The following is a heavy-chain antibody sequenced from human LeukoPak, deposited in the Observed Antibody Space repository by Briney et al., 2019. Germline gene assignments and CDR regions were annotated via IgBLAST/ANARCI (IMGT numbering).Heavy chain of an antibody. V-gene: IGHV4-39*02. D-gene: IGHD2-2*01. CDR3: ARTRSSSYGWFDP. CDR1: GGSISSNNYY. J-gene: IGHJ5*02. Sequence: WETLSLTCTVSGGSISSNNYYWGWMRQPPGKGLEWIGSIYYSGSTYYNPSLKSRVTMSLDTSKNHFSLKVSSVTAADTAVYYCARTRSSSYGWFDPWGQGTLVIVSS. CDR2: IYYSGST.